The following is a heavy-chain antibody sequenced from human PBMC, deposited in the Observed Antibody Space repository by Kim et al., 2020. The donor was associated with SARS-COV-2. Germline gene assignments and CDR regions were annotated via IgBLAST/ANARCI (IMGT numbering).Heavy chain of an antibody. Sequence: YAHAVKGRFTISRDNSKSTLYLQMNSLRAEDTAVYYCAKGASITTKHFDYWGQGTLVTVSS. V-gene: IGHV3-23*01. CDR3: AKGASITTKHFDY. J-gene: IGHJ4*02. D-gene: IGHD1-20*01.